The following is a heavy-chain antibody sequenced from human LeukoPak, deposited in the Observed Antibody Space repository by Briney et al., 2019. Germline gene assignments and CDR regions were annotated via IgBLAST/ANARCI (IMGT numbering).Heavy chain of an antibody. CDR2: LYYSGST. CDR3: TRGDRVGSSGYYFDN. V-gene: IGHV4-61*01. CDR1: GGSVNSGRYY. J-gene: IGHJ4*02. D-gene: IGHD3-10*01. Sequence: SETLSLTCTVSGGSVNSGRYYWSWIRRPPGKGLEWIGYLYYSGSTGYNPSLRSRVTMSVDTSNNQFSLKLSSVTAADTAVYYCTRGDRVGSSGYYFDNWGQGTLVTVSS.